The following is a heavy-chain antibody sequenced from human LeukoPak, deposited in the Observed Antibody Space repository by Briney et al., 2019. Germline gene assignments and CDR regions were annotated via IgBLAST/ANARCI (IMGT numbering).Heavy chain of an antibody. CDR1: GFTVSSNY. D-gene: IGHD1-26*01. Sequence: GGSLRLSCAASGFTVSSNYMSWVRQAPGKGLEWVSSISSSSSYIYYADSVKGRFTISRDNAKNSLYLQMNSLRAEDTAVYYCARDFPGPQWELPNWGQGTLVTVSS. CDR2: ISSSSSYI. CDR3: ARDFPGPQWELPN. J-gene: IGHJ4*02. V-gene: IGHV3-21*01.